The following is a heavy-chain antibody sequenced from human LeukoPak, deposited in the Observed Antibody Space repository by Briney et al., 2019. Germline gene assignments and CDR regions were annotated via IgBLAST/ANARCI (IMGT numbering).Heavy chain of an antibody. D-gene: IGHD1-26*01. V-gene: IGHV3-30-3*01. Sequence: PGRSLRLSCAASGFTFSSYAMHWVRQAPGKGLEWVAVISYDGSNKYYADSVKGRFTISRDNSKNTLYLQMNSLRAEDTAVYYCARAGWEPNFDYWGQGTLVTVSS. J-gene: IGHJ4*02. CDR2: ISYDGSNK. CDR3: ARAGWEPNFDY. CDR1: GFTFSSYA.